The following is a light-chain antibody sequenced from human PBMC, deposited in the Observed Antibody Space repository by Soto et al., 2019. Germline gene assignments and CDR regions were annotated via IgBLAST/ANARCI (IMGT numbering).Light chain of an antibody. J-gene: IGLJ2*01. CDR1: TGAVTSGHY. CDR3: LLSYSGARLVV. V-gene: IGLV7-46*01. CDR2: DTS. Sequence: QSAVTQEPSLTVSPGGTVTLTCGSSTGAVTSGHYPYWFQQKPGQAPRTLIYDTSNKHSWTPARFSGSLLGGKAALTLSGAQPEDEAEYYCLLSYSGARLVVFGGGTQLTVL.